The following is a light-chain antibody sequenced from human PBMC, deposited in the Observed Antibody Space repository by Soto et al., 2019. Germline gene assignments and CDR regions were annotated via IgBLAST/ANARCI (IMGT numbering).Light chain of an antibody. CDR1: QSVSSN. Sequence: TQSPDILSVSPGDLATLSCRASQSVSSNLAWYQHKPGQAPRLLMYGASTRATGIPGRFSGSGSGTEFSLTISSLRSEEFAVYYCQQYTNWPRTFGQGTKVDIK. CDR3: QQYTNWPRT. CDR2: GAS. V-gene: IGKV3-15*01. J-gene: IGKJ1*01.